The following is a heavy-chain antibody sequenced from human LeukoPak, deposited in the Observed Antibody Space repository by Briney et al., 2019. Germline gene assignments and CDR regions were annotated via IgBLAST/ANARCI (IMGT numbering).Heavy chain of an antibody. Sequence: PGGSLRLSCAASGFAFSSYWMHWVRQAPGKGLVWVSRINSDGSSTNYADSVKGRFTISRDNAKNTPYLQMNSLRADDTAVYYCAREEGPGGGSGWHNWFDPWGEGTLVTVSS. CDR3: AREEGPGGGSGWHNWFDP. CDR2: INSDGSST. CDR1: GFAFSSYW. J-gene: IGHJ5*02. V-gene: IGHV3-74*01. D-gene: IGHD6-19*01.